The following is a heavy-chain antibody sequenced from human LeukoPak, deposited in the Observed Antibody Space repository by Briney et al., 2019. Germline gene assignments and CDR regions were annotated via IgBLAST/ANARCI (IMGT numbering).Heavy chain of an antibody. V-gene: IGHV3-23*01. Sequence: GGSLRLSCAASGFTFSSYAMSWVRQAPGKGLEWVSAISGSGGSTYYADSVKGRFTISRDNSKNSLYLQMNSLRAEDTAVYYCASTYYDSSGWVYWYFDLRGRGTLVTVSS. D-gene: IGHD3-22*01. J-gene: IGHJ2*01. CDR3: ASTYYDSSGWVYWYFDL. CDR2: ISGSGGST. CDR1: GFTFSSYA.